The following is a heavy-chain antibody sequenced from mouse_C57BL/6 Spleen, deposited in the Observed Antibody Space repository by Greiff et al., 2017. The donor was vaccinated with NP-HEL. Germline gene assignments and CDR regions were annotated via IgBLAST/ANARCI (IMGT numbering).Heavy chain of an antibody. J-gene: IGHJ2*01. CDR1: GYTFTDYE. D-gene: IGHD1-1*01. CDR3: TDYYYGSSLFDY. CDR2: IDPETGGT. V-gene: IGHV1-15*01. Sequence: QVQLKQSGAELVRPGASVTLSCKASGYTFTDYEMHWVKQTPVHGLEWIGAIDPETGGTAYNQKFKGKAILTADKSSSTAYMELRSLTSEDSAVYYCTDYYYGSSLFDYWGQGTTLTVSS.